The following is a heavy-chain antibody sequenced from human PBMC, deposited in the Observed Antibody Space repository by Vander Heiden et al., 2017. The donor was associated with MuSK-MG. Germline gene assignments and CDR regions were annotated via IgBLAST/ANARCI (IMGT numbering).Heavy chain of an antibody. V-gene: IGHV3-30*03. D-gene: IGHD1-26*01. CDR1: GFTVRSYG. CDR2: ISYDGSNK. Sequence: QVQLVESGGGVVQPGRSLRLSCAASGFTVRSYGMHWVRQAPGKGLEWVAVISYDGSNKYYADSVKGRFTISRDNSKNTLYLQMNSLRAEDTAVYYCAAGVGMGAPTGDVGAFDIWGQGTMVTVSS. CDR3: AAGVGMGAPTGDVGAFDI. J-gene: IGHJ3*02.